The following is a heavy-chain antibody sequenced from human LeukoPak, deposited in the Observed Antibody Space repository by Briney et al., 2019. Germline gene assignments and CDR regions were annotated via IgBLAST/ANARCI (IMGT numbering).Heavy chain of an antibody. Sequence: SETLSLTCTVSGGSISSGSYYWSWIRQPAGKGLEWIGRIYTSGSTKYNPSLKSRVTISIDTSKNQFSLKLSSVTATDTAVYYCARDGYSSGWALDPWGQGTLVTVSS. CDR3: ARDGYSSGWALDP. CDR1: GGSISSGSYY. V-gene: IGHV4-61*02. D-gene: IGHD6-19*01. J-gene: IGHJ5*02. CDR2: IYTSGST.